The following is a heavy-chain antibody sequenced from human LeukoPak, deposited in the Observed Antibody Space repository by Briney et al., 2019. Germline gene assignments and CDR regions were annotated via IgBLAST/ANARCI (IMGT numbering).Heavy chain of an antibody. D-gene: IGHD6-19*01. Sequence: PGGSLRLSCAASGFTFSDHYMDWVRQAPGKGLEWVAVISYDGNTQYFADSVKGRFTVSRDNSKNTLYLQINSLRAEDTAVYYCAAYSSGWYGYFQHWGQGTLVTVSS. V-gene: IGHV3-30*03. CDR3: AAYSSGWYGYFQH. J-gene: IGHJ1*01. CDR2: ISYDGNTQ. CDR1: GFTFSDHY.